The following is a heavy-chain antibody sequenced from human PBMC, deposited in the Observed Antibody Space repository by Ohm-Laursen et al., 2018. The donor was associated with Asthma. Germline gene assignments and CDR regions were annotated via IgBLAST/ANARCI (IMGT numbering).Heavy chain of an antibody. Sequence: SQTLSLTCTVSGGSISNYYWSWIRQHPGKGLEWIGYIYYSGSTYYNPSLKSRVTISIDTSKNQFSLKLSSVTAADTAVYYCVREDFDWPPGYCDYWGQGTLVTVSS. D-gene: IGHD3-9*01. V-gene: IGHV4-31*03. CDR2: IYYSGST. CDR3: VREDFDWPPGYCDY. CDR1: GGSISNYY. J-gene: IGHJ4*02.